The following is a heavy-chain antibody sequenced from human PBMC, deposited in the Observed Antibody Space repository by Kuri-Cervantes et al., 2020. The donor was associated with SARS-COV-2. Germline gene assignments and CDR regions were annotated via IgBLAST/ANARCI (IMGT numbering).Heavy chain of an antibody. CDR1: GGSISSSSYY. D-gene: IGHD5-18*01. V-gene: IGHV4-39*07. CDR3: ARERRGYSYGPWFDP. CDR2: IYYSGST. J-gene: IGHJ5*02. Sequence: SETLSLTCTVSGGSISSSSYYWGWIRQPPGKGLEWIGSIYYSGSTNYNPSLKSRVTISVDTSKNQFSLKLSSVTAADTAVYYCARERRGYSYGPWFDPWGHGTLVTVSS.